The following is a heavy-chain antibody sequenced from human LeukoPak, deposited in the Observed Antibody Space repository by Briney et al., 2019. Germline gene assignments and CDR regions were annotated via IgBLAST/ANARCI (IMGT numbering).Heavy chain of an antibody. Sequence: ASVKVSCKASGYTFTGYYLHWVRLAPGQAPDWMGWINPKSGDANYAQKFQGRVTMTRDTSISTAYMELSRLTSDDTTIYYCATTLHIVVVTWHAFDIWGQGTMVTVSS. D-gene: IGHD2-21*02. J-gene: IGHJ3*02. CDR1: GYTFTGYY. CDR3: ATTLHIVVVTWHAFDI. V-gene: IGHV1-2*02. CDR2: INPKSGDA.